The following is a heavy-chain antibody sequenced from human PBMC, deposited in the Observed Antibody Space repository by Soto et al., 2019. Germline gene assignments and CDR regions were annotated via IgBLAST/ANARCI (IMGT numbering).Heavy chain of an antibody. J-gene: IGHJ6*02. CDR1: GFTFSSYS. CDR3: ARDLAHSSSSAYYGMDV. V-gene: IGHV3-21*01. Sequence: SLRLSCAASGFTFSSYSMNWVRQAPGKGLEWVSSISSSSSYIYYADSVKGRFTISRDNAKNSLYLQMNSLRAEDTAVYYCARDLAHSSSSAYYGMDVWGQGTTVTVSS. D-gene: IGHD6-6*01. CDR2: ISSSSSYI.